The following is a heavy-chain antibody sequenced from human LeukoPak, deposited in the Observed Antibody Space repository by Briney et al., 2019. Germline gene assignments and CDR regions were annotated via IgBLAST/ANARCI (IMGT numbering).Heavy chain of an antibody. D-gene: IGHD2-15*01. CDR2: ISSSSSYI. Sequence: PGGSLRLSCADSGFTFSTYSMNWVRQAPGKGLEWVSTISSSSSYIYYGDSVKGRFTISRDNAKNSLYLQMNSLRAEDTGVYSCARGPGGVSSNSRGWFDPWGQGTLVTVSS. J-gene: IGHJ5*02. CDR3: ARGPGGVSSNSRGWFDP. V-gene: IGHV3-21*01. CDR1: GFTFSTYS.